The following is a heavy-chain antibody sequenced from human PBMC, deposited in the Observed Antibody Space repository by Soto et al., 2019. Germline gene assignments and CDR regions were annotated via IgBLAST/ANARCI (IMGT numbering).Heavy chain of an antibody. CDR3: ARGDLYYDILTGYYKGYYYGMDA. CDR2: INHSGST. D-gene: IGHD3-9*01. Sequence: SETLSLTCAVYGGSFSGYYWSWIRQPPGKGLEWSGEINHSGSTNYNPSLKTRVTISVDTSKNQFSLKLSSVTAADTAVYYCARGDLYYDILTGYYKGYYYGMDAWGQGTTVTVS. V-gene: IGHV4-34*01. J-gene: IGHJ6*02. CDR1: GGSFSGYY.